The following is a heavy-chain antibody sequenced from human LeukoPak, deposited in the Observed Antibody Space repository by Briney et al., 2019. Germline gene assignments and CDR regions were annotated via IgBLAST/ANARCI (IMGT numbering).Heavy chain of an antibody. CDR1: GFTFSSYA. CDR3: ANTRRGYRGIDAFDI. Sequence: GGSLRLSCAASGFTFSSYAMTWVRQAPGKGLEWVSYISSMGSTIYYADSVKDRLTISRDNAKNSLYLQMNSLRAEDTAVYYCANTRRGYRGIDAFDIWGQGTMVTVSS. V-gene: IGHV3-48*04. CDR2: ISSMGSTI. J-gene: IGHJ3*02. D-gene: IGHD5-12*01.